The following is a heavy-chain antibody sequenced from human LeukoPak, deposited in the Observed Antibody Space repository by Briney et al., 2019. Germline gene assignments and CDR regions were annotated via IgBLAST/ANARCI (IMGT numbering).Heavy chain of an antibody. CDR3: ARDGYSGYGF. V-gene: IGHV1-69*01. CDR2: IIPIFGTA. CDR1: GGTFSSYA. D-gene: IGHD5-12*01. Sequence: VASVKVSCKASGGTFSSYAISWVRQAPGQGLEWMGGIIPIFGTANYAQKFQGRVTITADESTSTAYMELSSLRSEDTAVYYCARDGYSGYGFWGQGTLVTVSS. J-gene: IGHJ4*02.